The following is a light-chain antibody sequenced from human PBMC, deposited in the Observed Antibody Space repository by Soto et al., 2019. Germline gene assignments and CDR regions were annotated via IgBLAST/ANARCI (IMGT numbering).Light chain of an antibody. CDR2: EVS. CDR3: SAYTSSSTLAV. J-gene: IGLJ7*01. V-gene: IGLV2-14*01. Sequence: QSALTQPASVSGSPGQSITISCTGTSSDVGGYNYVSWYQQHPGKAPKLMIYEVSNRPSGVSNRFSGSKSGNTASLTISGLQAEDEADYYCSAYTSSSTLAVVGGGTQRTVL. CDR1: SSDVGGYNY.